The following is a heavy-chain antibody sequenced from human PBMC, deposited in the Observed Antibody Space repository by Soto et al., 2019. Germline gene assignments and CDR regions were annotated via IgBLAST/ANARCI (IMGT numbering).Heavy chain of an antibody. CDR2: IYYSGST. J-gene: IGHJ6*02. Sequence: QLQLQESGPRLVKPSETLSLTCSVSGGSISGSSYSWGWIRQPPGKGLEWIGTIYYSGSTHYNPSLEGRVAISADTPNNQLSLRLSSVTAADTAVYYCGRQPGHCGSTTCFGYYSVDVWGQGTTVTVS. V-gene: IGHV4-39*01. D-gene: IGHD2-2*01. CDR1: GGSISGSSYS. CDR3: GRQPGHCGSTTCFGYYSVDV.